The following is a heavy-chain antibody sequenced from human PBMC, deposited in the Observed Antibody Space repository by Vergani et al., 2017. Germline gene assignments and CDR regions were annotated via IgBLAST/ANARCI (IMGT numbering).Heavy chain of an antibody. CDR3: ARAKDTAMVTWYYGMDV. J-gene: IGHJ6*02. D-gene: IGHD5-18*01. CDR2: ISAYSGET. Sequence: QAQLVQSGAEVKKPGASVRVSCKASRYPFSRYGISWVRQAPGQGLEWMGWISAYSGETRYARSLQGRVTITADESTSTAYMELSSLRSEDTAVYYCARAKDTAMVTWYYGMDVWGQGTTVTVSS. V-gene: IGHV1-18*01. CDR1: RYPFSRYG.